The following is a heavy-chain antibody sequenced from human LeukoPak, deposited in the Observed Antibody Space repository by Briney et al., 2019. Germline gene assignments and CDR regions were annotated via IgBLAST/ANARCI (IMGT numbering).Heavy chain of an antibody. CDR3: ARAPSVGSYDGWFDP. CDR1: SGSISSSSYY. Sequence: SETLSLTCTVSSGSISSSSYYWGWIRQPPGKGLEWIGSMYYSGSTYYNPSLKSRVTISVDTSKNQFSLKVTSVTAADTAVYYCARAPSVGSYDGWFDPWGQGTLVTVSS. CDR2: MYYSGST. J-gene: IGHJ5*02. D-gene: IGHD1-26*01. V-gene: IGHV4-39*07.